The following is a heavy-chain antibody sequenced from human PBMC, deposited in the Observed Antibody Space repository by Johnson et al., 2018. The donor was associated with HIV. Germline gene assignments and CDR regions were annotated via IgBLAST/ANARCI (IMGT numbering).Heavy chain of an antibody. D-gene: IGHD5-18*01. CDR2: INWSGGGT. CDR1: GFKLYEYD. Sequence: VQLVESGGDVVRPGGSLRISCVASGFKLYEYDVSWVRQVPGKGLEWVSVINWSGGGTAYADSVKGRFTVSRDNSKNTLYLQMNSLRPEDPAVYYCARLPSGYSRDDLDIWGQGTMVTVSS. V-gene: IGHV3-20*04. J-gene: IGHJ3*02. CDR3: ARLPSGYSRDDLDI.